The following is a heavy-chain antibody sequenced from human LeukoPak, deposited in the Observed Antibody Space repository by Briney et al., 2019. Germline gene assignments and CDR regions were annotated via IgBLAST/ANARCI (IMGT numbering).Heavy chain of an antibody. CDR1: GYSISIGYY. CDR2: VYHSGST. J-gene: IGHJ5*02. D-gene: IGHD3-22*01. Sequence: SETLSLTCTVSGYSISIGYYWGWIRQPPGKGLEWIGSVYHSGSTYYNPSLKSRVTISVDTSKNQFSLKLSSVTAADTAVYYCARGPYYYDSSGPLGSWFDPWGQGTLVTVSS. V-gene: IGHV4-38-2*02. CDR3: ARGPYYYDSSGPLGSWFDP.